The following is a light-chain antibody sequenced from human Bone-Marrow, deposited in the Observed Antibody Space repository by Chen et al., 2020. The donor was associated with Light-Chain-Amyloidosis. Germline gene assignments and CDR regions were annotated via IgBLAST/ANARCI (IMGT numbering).Light chain of an antibody. V-gene: IGLV2-8*01. CDR2: EVS. J-gene: IGLJ3*02. Sequence: QSALTQPPSASGSPGQSVPISCPGTSSDVGGYNYVSWYQQHPGKAPKLMIYEVSKRPSGVPNRFSGSKSGNTASLTISGLQAEDEADYYCCSYAGSSTLVFGGGTKLTVL. CDR1: SSDVGGYNY. CDR3: CSYAGSSTLV.